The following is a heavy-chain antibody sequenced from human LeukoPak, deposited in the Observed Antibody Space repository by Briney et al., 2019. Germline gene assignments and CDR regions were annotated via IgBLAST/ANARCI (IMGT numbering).Heavy chain of an antibody. CDR2: IKQDGSEK. Sequence: GGSLRLSCAASRFTFSGYWMNWVRQAPGKGLEWVANIKQDGSEKYYVDSVKGRFTISRDNAKNSLYLQMNSLRAEDTAVYYCARDRRLWFGEPSNWFDPWGQGTLVTVSS. V-gene: IGHV3-7*01. CDR1: RFTFSGYW. J-gene: IGHJ5*02. D-gene: IGHD3-10*01. CDR3: ARDRRLWFGEPSNWFDP.